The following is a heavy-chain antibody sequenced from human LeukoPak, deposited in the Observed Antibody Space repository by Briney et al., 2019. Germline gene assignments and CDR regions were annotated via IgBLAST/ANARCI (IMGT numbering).Heavy chain of an antibody. Sequence: ASVKVSCKVSGYTLTELSMHWVRQAPGKGLEWMGGFDPEDGETIYAQKFQGRVTMTEDTSTDTAYMELSSLRSEDTAVYYCATDRGYGSGSRPFDYWGQGTLVTVSS. CDR1: GYTLTELS. CDR2: FDPEDGET. D-gene: IGHD3-10*01. V-gene: IGHV1-24*01. CDR3: ATDRGYGSGSRPFDY. J-gene: IGHJ4*02.